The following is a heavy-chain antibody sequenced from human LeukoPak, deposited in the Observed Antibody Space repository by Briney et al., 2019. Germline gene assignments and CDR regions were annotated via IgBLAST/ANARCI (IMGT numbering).Heavy chain of an antibody. CDR3: ARRGDSSGYYRFGHFDY. CDR2: IYYSGST. D-gene: IGHD3-22*01. V-gene: IGHV4-39*01. J-gene: IGHJ4*02. Sequence: PSETLSLTCTVSGGSISSSSYYWGWIRQPPGKGLEWIGSIYYSGSTYYNPSLKSRVTISVDTSKNQFSLKLSSVTAADTAVYYCARRGDSSGYYRFGHFDYWGQGTLVTVSS. CDR1: GGSISSSSYY.